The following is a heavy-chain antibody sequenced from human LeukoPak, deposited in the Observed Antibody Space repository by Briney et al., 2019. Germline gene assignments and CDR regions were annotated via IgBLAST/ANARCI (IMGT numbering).Heavy chain of an antibody. J-gene: IGHJ1*01. Sequence: GGSLRLSCAASGLTLGSYAMSWVRQPPGKGLEWVSFIISNADRTPYATPVEGRFTLSRENHRNTLYTQMNRLRDEETGVYYCAIMRGYYDGGGYWVQWGQGSLVTVSS. CDR2: IISNADRT. CDR3: AIMRGYYDGGGYWVQ. CDR1: GLTLGSYA. D-gene: IGHD3-22*01. V-gene: IGHV3-23*01.